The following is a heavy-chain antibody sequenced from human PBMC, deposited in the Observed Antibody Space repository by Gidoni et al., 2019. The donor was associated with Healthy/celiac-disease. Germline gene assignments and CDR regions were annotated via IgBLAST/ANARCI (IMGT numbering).Heavy chain of an antibody. V-gene: IGHV3-15*07. CDR1: GFTFSTAW. D-gene: IGHD1-1*01. J-gene: IGHJ4*02. CDR3: TTDLEADSPASVDLR. Sequence: EVQLVESGGGLVKPGGSLRLSCAASGFTFSTAWMNWVGQAPGKGLGWVGRIKSKTDGGTTDYAAPVKGRFTISRDDSKNTLYLQMNSLKTEDTAVYYCTTDLEADSPASVDLRWGQGTLVTVSS. CDR2: IKSKTDGGTT.